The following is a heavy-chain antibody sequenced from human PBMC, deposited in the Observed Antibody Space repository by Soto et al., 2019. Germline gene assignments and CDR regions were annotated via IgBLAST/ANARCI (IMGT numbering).Heavy chain of an antibody. V-gene: IGHV3-11*01. J-gene: IGHJ5*02. CDR3: ARYGCTGRSCPRRWAGP. CDR1: GFTLSDFY. CDR2: ISSNGSTI. D-gene: IGHD2-15*01. Sequence: QVQLVESGGGLVKPGGSLRLSCGASGFTLSDFYMGWIRQAPGKGLEWVSHISSNGSTIYYTDSVKGRFTISRDNARNLLYLQMNSLRAEDTAMDYCARYGCTGRSCPRRWAGPWGQGTLVAVSS.